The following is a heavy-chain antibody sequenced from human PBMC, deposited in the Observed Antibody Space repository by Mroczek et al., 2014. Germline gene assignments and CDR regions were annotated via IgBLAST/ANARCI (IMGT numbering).Heavy chain of an antibody. V-gene: IGHV1-8*01. CDR2: MNPNSGNT. CDR1: GYTFTSYD. J-gene: IGHJ3*02. Sequence: SGAEVKKPGASVKVSCKASGYTFTSYDINWVRQATGQGLEWMGWMNPNSGNTGYAQKFQGRVTMTTDTSTSTAYMELRSLRSDDTAVYYCARDSGRRPKYDAFDIWGQGTMVTVSS. CDR3: ARDSGRRPKYDAFDI. D-gene: IGHD1-26*01.